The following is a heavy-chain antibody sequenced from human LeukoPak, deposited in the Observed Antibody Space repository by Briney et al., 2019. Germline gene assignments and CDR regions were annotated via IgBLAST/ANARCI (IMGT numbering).Heavy chain of an antibody. Sequence: PSETLSLTCAVYGGSFSGYYWSWIRQPPGKGLEWVGEINHSGSTNYNPSLKSRVTISVDTSENQFSLKLSSVTAADTAVYYCAREQQRDCSGGSCYWVVDYWGQGTLVTVSS. J-gene: IGHJ4*02. CDR3: AREQQRDCSGGSCYWVVDY. CDR2: INHSGST. D-gene: IGHD2-15*01. V-gene: IGHV4-34*01. CDR1: GGSFSGYY.